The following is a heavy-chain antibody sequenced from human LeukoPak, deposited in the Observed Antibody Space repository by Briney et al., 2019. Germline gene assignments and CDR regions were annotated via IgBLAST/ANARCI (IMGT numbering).Heavy chain of an antibody. V-gene: IGHV3-74*01. CDR3: SRDIVSGSGSLDY. CDR1: RFSFSNYW. J-gene: IGHJ4*02. CDR2: VKSDGSNP. Sequence: GGSLRLSCAASRFSFSNYWMHWVRQAPGKGLVWVSRVKSDGSNPSYADSVKGRFTISRDNAENMLYLQMNTLGAEDTAVYYCSRDIVSGSGSLDYWGQGTLVTVSS. D-gene: IGHD3-10*01.